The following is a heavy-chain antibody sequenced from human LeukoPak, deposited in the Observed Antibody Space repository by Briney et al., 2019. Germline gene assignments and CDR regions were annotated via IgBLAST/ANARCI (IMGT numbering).Heavy chain of an antibody. CDR1: GFTFSNYW. CDR3: AKGTMIVVVQSEFDY. J-gene: IGHJ4*02. Sequence: GGSLRLSCAASGFTFSNYWMHWVRQAPGKGLEWVSGISGSGGSTYYADSVKGRFTISRDNSKNTLYLQMNSLRAEDTAVYYCAKGTMIVVVQSEFDYWGQGTLVTVSS. D-gene: IGHD3-22*01. V-gene: IGHV3-23*01. CDR2: ISGSGGST.